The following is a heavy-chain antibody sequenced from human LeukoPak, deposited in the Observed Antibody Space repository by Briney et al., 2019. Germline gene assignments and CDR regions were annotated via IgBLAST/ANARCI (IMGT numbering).Heavy chain of an antibody. CDR2: IDTNTGRP. J-gene: IGHJ4*02. D-gene: IGHD3-16*01. CDR1: GYTLTTYA. CDR3: ARVSAQYYDSDF. V-gene: IGHV7-4-1*02. Sequence: ASVKVSCKASGYTLTTYAMHWVRQAPGQGLEWLGWIDTNTGRPYYVQGFTGRFVFSLNKSAGTAYLQISSLKAEDTAVYFCARVSAQYYDSDFWGQGTLVTVSS.